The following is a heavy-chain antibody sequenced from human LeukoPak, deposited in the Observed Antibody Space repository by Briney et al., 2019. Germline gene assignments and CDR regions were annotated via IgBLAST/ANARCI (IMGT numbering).Heavy chain of an antibody. CDR3: ASASSTTKRYYYYGMNV. Sequence: GGSLRLSCAASGFTFSSYAMSWVRQAPGKGLEWVSAVSGSGGSTYYADSVKGRFTISRDNSKNTLYLQMNSLRAEDTAVYYCASASSTTKRYYYYGMNVWGQGTTVTVSS. CDR2: VSGSGGST. CDR1: GFTFSSYA. V-gene: IGHV3-23*01. D-gene: IGHD1-1*01. J-gene: IGHJ6*02.